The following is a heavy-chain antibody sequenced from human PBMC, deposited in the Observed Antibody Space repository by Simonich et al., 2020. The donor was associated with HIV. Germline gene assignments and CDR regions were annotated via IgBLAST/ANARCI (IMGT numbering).Heavy chain of an antibody. CDR3: ARRVYYYDSSDYLVPDALDI. J-gene: IGHJ3*02. CDR2: HNHSERT. Sequence: QVQLQQWGAGLLKPSETLSLTCGVYGGSFSGYYWSWIRQPPGKGVEWIGEHNHSERTNYNLPHKSRVTIAEDTYKNQFSLKLSSVTAADTAVYYCARRVYYYDSSDYLVPDALDIWGRGTMVIVSS. V-gene: IGHV4-34*01. D-gene: IGHD3-22*01. CDR1: GGSFSGYY.